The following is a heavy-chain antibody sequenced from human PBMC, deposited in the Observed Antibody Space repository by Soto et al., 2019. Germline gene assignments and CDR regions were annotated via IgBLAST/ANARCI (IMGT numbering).Heavy chain of an antibody. V-gene: IGHV5-51*01. J-gene: IGHJ6*02. CDR3: ARHHGSPGSYFGLDV. CDR2: IYPGDSDT. Sequence: LGESLKISCKGSGYSFTSYWIGWVRQMPGKGLEWMGIIYPGDSDTRYSPSFQGQVTISADKSIDTAYLQWRSLKASDTAVYYCARHHGSPGSYFGLDVWGQGTTVTVSS. D-gene: IGHD6-13*01. CDR1: GYSFTSYW.